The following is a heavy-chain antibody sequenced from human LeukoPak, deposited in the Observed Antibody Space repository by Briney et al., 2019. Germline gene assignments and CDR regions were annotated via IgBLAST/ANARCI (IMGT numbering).Heavy chain of an antibody. D-gene: IGHD6-13*01. V-gene: IGHV3-30*02. CDR3: AKGSSSWFGELDY. J-gene: IGHJ4*02. CDR1: GFTLSTYG. Sequence: LGGSLRLSCAASGFTLSTYGMHWVRQAPGKGLEWVAFIRYDTSNKYYADSVKGRSTISRDNSKNTVYLQMNSLRVEDTAIYYCAKGSSSWFGELDYWGQGILVTVSS. CDR2: IRYDTSNK.